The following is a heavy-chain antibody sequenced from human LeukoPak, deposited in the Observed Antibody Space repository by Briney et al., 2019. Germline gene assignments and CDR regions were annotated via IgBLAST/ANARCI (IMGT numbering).Heavy chain of an antibody. CDR3: ARDSGYDAFDI. J-gene: IGHJ3*02. CDR2: INHSGST. CDR1: GGSFSGYY. V-gene: IGHV4-34*01. D-gene: IGHD5-12*01. Sequence: SETLSLTCAVYGGSFSGYYWSWIRQPPGKGLEWIGEINHSGSTNYNPSLKSRVTISVDTSKNQFSLKLSSVTAADTAVYYCARDSGYDAFDIWGQGTMVTVSS.